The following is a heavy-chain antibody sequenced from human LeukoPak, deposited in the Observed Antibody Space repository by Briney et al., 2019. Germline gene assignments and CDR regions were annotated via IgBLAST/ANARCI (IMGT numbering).Heavy chain of an antibody. J-gene: IGHJ4*02. CDR1: GFTFSSYA. CDR3: ARGEYGSGSYHIDY. V-gene: IGHV3-30*04. Sequence: GGSLRLSCAASGFTFSSYAMHWVRQAPGKGLEWVAVISYDGSNKYYADSVKGRFTISRDNAKNSLYLQMNSLRAEDTAVYYCARGEYGSGSYHIDYWGQGTLVTVSS. CDR2: ISYDGSNK. D-gene: IGHD3-10*01.